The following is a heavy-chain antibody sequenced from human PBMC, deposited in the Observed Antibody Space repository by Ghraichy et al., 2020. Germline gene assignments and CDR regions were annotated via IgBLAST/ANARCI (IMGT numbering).Heavy chain of an antibody. CDR3: ARGSGSRYYYYGMDV. CDR1: GGSISSYY. CDR2: IYYSGST. D-gene: IGHD1-26*01. V-gene: IGHV4-59*01. Sequence: SQTLSLTCTVSGGSISSYYWSWIRQPPGKGLEWIGYIYYSGSTNYNPSLKSRVTISVDTSKNQFSLKLSSVTAADTAVYYCARGSGSRYYYYGMDVWGQGTTVTVSS. J-gene: IGHJ6*02.